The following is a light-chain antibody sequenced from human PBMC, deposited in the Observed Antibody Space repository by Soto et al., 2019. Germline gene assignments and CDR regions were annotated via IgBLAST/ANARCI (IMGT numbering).Light chain of an antibody. CDR2: GAS. Sequence: EIVMTQSPATLSVSPGESATLSCRASQSLSTNLAWYQEKPGQAPRLLIYGASTRATGIPARFSGSGSGTEVTLTISSLEPEDFAVYYCQQRSNWPLTFGGGTKVDI. CDR3: QQRSNWPLT. J-gene: IGKJ4*01. V-gene: IGKV3-15*01. CDR1: QSLSTN.